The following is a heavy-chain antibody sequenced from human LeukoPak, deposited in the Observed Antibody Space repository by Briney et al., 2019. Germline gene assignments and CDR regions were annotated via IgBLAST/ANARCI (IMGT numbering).Heavy chain of an antibody. Sequence: ASVKVSCKASGYTFTGYYIHWVRQAPGQGLEWMGWINPNSGGTNYAQKFQGRVTMTRDTSISTAYMELSRLRSDDTAVYYCARAQVCSTTSCYSYFGYWGQGTLVTVSS. CDR3: ARAQVCSTTSCYSYFGY. V-gene: IGHV1-2*02. J-gene: IGHJ4*02. CDR2: INPNSGGT. CDR1: GYTFTGYY. D-gene: IGHD2-2*02.